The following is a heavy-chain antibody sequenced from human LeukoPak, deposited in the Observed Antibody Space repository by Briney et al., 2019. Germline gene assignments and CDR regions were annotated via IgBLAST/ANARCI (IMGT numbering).Heavy chain of an antibody. V-gene: IGHV1-46*01. CDR2: INPSGGST. D-gene: IGHD6-19*01. Sequence: ASVKVSCKASGYTFTSYDINWVRQAPGQGLEWMGIINPSGGSTSYAQKFQGRVTMTRDTSTSTVYMELSSLRSEDTAVYYCARGIPGWIDYWGQGTLVTVSS. CDR1: GYTFTSYD. CDR3: ARGIPGWIDY. J-gene: IGHJ4*02.